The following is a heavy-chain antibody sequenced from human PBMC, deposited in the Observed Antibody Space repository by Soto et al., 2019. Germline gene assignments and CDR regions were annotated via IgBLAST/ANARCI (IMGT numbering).Heavy chain of an antibody. V-gene: IGHV3-30*18. CDR2: ISYDGSER. Sequence: QVQLVESGGGVVQPGRSRRLSCAASGFSFSIYGMHWVRQAPGQGLEWVAAISYDGSERYYADSVKGRFTISRANSNNTLYLKMNSLRAEDTAVYYCAKDAVSGARRVPFNYYGMDVWGQGTTVTVSS. CDR3: AKDAVSGARRVPFNYYGMDV. D-gene: IGHD3-10*01. CDR1: GFSFSIYG. J-gene: IGHJ6*02.